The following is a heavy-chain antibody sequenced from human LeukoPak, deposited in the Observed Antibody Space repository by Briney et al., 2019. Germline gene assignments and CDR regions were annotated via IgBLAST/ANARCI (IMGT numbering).Heavy chain of an antibody. CDR1: GYSFTNYG. CDR2: ISAYNGNT. J-gene: IGHJ4*02. CDR3: ARDQRYSGYPYYFDY. D-gene: IGHD5-12*01. Sequence: GASVKVSCKASGYSFTNYGISWVRQAPGQGLEWMGWISAYNGNTNYAQKFQGRVTMTTDTSSSTAYMELRSLRSDDTAVYYCARDQRYSGYPYYFDYWGQGTLVTVSS. V-gene: IGHV1-18*01.